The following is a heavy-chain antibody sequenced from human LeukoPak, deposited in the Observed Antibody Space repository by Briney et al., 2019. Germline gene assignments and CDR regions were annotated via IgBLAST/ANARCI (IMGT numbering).Heavy chain of an antibody. CDR2: ISWNSGSI. D-gene: IGHD1-26*01. J-gene: IGHJ4*02. CDR3: AKVRRGSYWDPSFDY. CDR1: GFTFDDYA. V-gene: IGHV3-9*01. Sequence: GGSLRLSCAASGFTFDDYAMHWVRQAPGKGLEWVSGISWNSGSIGYADSVKGRFTISRDNAKNSLYLRMNSLRAEDTALYYCAKVRRGSYWDPSFDYWGQGTLVTVSS.